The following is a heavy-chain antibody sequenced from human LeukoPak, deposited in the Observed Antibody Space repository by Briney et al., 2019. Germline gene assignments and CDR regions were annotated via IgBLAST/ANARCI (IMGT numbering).Heavy chain of an antibody. CDR2: INHSGST. J-gene: IGHJ4*02. D-gene: IGHD6-13*01. CDR1: GGSFSGYY. CDR3: ARHPVLAAAGMMGGDFDY. Sequence: PSETLSLTCAVYGGSFSGYYWSWIRQPPGKGLEWIGEINHSGSTNYNPSLKSRVTISVDTSKNQFSLKLSSVTAADTAVYYCARHPVLAAAGMMGGDFDYWGQGTLVTVSS. V-gene: IGHV4-34*01.